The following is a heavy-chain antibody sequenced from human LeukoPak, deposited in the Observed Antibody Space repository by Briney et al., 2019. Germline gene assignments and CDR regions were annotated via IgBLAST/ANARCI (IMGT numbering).Heavy chain of an antibody. CDR3: ARQYGSGSAYTPVVDL. Sequence: PSETLSLTCTVSGGSISSSSYYWIWIRQPPGKGLEWIGSIYYSGSTYYNPSLKSRVTISVDTSKNQFSLKLSSLTAAETAVYYCARQYGSGSAYTPVVDLWGQGTLVTVSS. J-gene: IGHJ4*02. D-gene: IGHD3-10*01. CDR1: GGSISSSSYY. CDR2: IYYSGST. V-gene: IGHV4-39*01.